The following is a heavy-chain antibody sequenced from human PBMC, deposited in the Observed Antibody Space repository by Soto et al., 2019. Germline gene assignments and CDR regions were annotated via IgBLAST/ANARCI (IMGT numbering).Heavy chain of an antibody. V-gene: IGHV4-31*03. CDR1: GGSISSGGYY. CDR3: ARGLILDTAINWFDP. J-gene: IGHJ5*02. CDR2: IYYSGST. D-gene: IGHD5-18*01. Sequence: PSETLSLTCTVSGGSISSGGYYWSWIRQHPGKGLEWIGCIYYSGSTYYNPSLKSRITISVDTSKNQFSLKLSSVTAADTAVYYCARGLILDTAINWFDPWGQGTLVTVSS.